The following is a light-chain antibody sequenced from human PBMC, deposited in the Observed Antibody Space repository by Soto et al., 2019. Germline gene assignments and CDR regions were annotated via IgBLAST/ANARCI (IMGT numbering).Light chain of an antibody. CDR2: LAS. J-gene: IGKJ1*01. V-gene: IGKV3-15*01. CDR3: QEYNNWPPRWT. Sequence: EIVMPQSPATLSVSPGERATLSCRASQSISNNLAWYQHKPGQAPRLLIYLASTRVTGIPARFSGSGSGTEFTLAISSLQYEDFSGYYCQEYNNWPPRWTVGQGTNVEIK. CDR1: QSISNN.